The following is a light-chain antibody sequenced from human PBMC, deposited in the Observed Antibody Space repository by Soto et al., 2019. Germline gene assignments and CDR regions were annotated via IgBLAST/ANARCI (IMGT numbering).Light chain of an antibody. CDR1: QSVSSSS. CDR2: GAS. CDR3: QQYGSSPRT. V-gene: IGKV3-20*01. Sequence: EIVLTQSPGTLSLSPGDRATLSCRASQSVSSSSLAWYQQKPGQAPRLLIYGASNRATGIPDRFSGSGSGTDFTLSISRLEPEDFAVYFCQQYGSSPRTFGQGTKVEIK. J-gene: IGKJ1*01.